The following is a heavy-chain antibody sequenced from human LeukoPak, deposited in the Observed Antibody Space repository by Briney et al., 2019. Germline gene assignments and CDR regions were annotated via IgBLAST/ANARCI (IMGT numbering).Heavy chain of an antibody. V-gene: IGHV3-23*01. D-gene: IGHD3-16*01. CDR1: GFTFRSYA. J-gene: IGHJ3*01. Sequence: RGSLRLSCAASGFTFRSYAMSWVRQAPGKGLEWVATISNSGGNTYYADSVKGRFTISRDNSKNTLYLQMNSLRAEDTALYYCAKDPVMTGGAWDVWGQGTMVTVSS. CDR2: ISNSGGNT. CDR3: AKDPVMTGGAWDV.